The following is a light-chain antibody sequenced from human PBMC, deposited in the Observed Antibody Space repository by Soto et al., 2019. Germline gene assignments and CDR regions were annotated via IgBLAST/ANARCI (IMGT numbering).Light chain of an antibody. CDR3: QSYGSSLSGGV. J-gene: IGLJ3*02. V-gene: IGLV1-40*01. CDR2: GNT. Sequence: QYVLTQPPSVSGAPGQRVTISCTGSSSNIGAGYNVHWYQQLPGTAPKLLIYGNTNRPSGVPDRCSGSNSGTSASLAITGRQAEDEADYYCQSYGSSLSGGVFGGGTKLTVL. CDR1: SSNIGAGYN.